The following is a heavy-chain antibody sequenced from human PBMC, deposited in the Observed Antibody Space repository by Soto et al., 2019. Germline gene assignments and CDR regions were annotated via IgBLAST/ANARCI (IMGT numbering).Heavy chain of an antibody. V-gene: IGHV1-18*01. D-gene: IGHD2-2*01. CDR3: ARLYCISTSCYLGMDV. CDR2: ISAYNGNT. Sequence: QVKLVQSGAEVKKPGASVKVSCKASGYTFTSYGISWVRQAPGQGLEWMGWISAYNGNTNYAQKFQGSVTMTTDTSTSTAYMELRSLRSDDTAVDYCARLYCISTSCYLGMDVWGQGSTVTVSS. J-gene: IGHJ6*02. CDR1: GYTFTSYG.